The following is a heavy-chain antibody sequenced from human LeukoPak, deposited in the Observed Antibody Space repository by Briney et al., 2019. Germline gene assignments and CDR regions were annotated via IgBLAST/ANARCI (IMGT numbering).Heavy chain of an antibody. Sequence: SVKVSCKASGGTFSSYAISWVRQAPGQGLEWMGRIIPIFGTANYAQKFQGRVTTTTDESTSTAYMELSSLRSEDTAVYYCASTGTLGYCSSTSCFDDAFDIWGQGTMVTVSS. CDR3: ASTGTLGYCSSTSCFDDAFDI. CDR1: GGTFSSYA. V-gene: IGHV1-69*05. D-gene: IGHD2-2*01. CDR2: IIPIFGTA. J-gene: IGHJ3*02.